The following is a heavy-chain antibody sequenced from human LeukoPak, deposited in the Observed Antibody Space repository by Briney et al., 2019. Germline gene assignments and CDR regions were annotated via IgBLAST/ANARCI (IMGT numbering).Heavy chain of an antibody. Sequence: ASVKVSCKASGYTFTGYYMHWVRQAPGQGLEWMGWINPNSGGTNYAQKFQGRVTMTRDTSISTAYMELSRLRSDDTAVYYCARVNRGYYVGSFDYWGQGTLVTVSS. CDR1: GYTFTGYY. CDR2: INPNSGGT. J-gene: IGHJ4*02. D-gene: IGHD1-26*01. CDR3: ARVNRGYYVGSFDY. V-gene: IGHV1-2*02.